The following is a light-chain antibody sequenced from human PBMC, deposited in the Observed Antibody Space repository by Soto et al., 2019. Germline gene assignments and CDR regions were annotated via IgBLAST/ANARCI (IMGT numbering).Light chain of an antibody. Sequence: EIVMTQSPATLSVSPGERDTLSCRASESVSSNLAWYQQKPGQAPSLLIYGASTRATGIPARFSGSGSGTDFTLTISSLQSEDSAVYYCQQYNNWPPITFGGGTKVEIK. CDR3: QQYNNWPPIT. J-gene: IGKJ4*01. V-gene: IGKV3-15*01. CDR2: GAS. CDR1: ESVSSN.